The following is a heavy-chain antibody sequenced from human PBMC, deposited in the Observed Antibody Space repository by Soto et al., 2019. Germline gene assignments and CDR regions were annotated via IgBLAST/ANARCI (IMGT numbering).Heavy chain of an antibody. J-gene: IGHJ6*02. Sequence: ASVKVSCKASCYTFTSYGISWVRQAPGQGLEWMGWISAYNGNTNYAQKRQGRVTMTTDTSTSTAYMELRSLRSDDTAVYYCARHTIVVVPYYYYGMDVWGQGTTVTVSS. CDR2: ISAYNGNT. V-gene: IGHV1-18*01. CDR3: ARHTIVVVPYYYYGMDV. CDR1: CYTFTSYG. D-gene: IGHD3-22*01.